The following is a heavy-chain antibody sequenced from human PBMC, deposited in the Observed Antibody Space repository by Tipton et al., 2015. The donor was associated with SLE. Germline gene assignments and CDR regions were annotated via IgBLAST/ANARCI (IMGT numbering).Heavy chain of an antibody. Sequence: QLVQSGAEVKKPGASVKVSCKASGYTFTSYGISWVRQAPGQGLEWMGWISAYNGNTNYAQKLQGRVTMTTDTSTSTAYMELRSLRSDDTAVYYCARVTSYDFWSGSLPGYFDFWGQGILVTVSS. CDR3: ARVTSYDFWSGSLPGYFDF. CDR1: GYTFTSYG. V-gene: IGHV1-18*01. J-gene: IGHJ4*02. CDR2: ISAYNGNT. D-gene: IGHD3-3*01.